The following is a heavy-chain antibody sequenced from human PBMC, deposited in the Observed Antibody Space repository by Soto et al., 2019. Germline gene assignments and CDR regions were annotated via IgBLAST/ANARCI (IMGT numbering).Heavy chain of an antibody. J-gene: IGHJ6*02. Sequence: GGSLRLSCAASGFTFSSYAMHWVRQAPGKGLEWVAVISYDGSNKYYADSVKGRFTISRDNSKNTLYLQMNSLRAEDTAVYYCARDMYYDSSGYYLYYGMDVWGQGTTVTVSS. D-gene: IGHD3-22*01. V-gene: IGHV3-30-3*01. CDR2: ISYDGSNK. CDR3: ARDMYYDSSGYYLYYGMDV. CDR1: GFTFSSYA.